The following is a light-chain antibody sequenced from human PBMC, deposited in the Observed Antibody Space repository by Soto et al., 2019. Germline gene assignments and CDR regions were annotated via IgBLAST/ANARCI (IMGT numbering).Light chain of an antibody. J-gene: IGKJ2*01. Sequence: DIVMTQSXDSLAVSLGERATINCKSSQSVLYSSNNKNYLAWYQQKPGQPPKLLIYWASTRESGVPDRFSGSGSGTDFTLTISSQQAEDVAVYYCQQYYSTPPYTFGQGTKLEIK. CDR2: WAS. CDR1: QSVLYSSNNKNY. CDR3: QQYYSTPPYT. V-gene: IGKV4-1*01.